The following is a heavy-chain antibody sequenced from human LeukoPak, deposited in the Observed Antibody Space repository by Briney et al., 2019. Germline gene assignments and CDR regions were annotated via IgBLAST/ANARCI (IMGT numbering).Heavy chain of an antibody. J-gene: IGHJ4*02. CDR2: INSDGSST. V-gene: IGHV3-74*01. D-gene: IGHD3-9*01. Sequence: GGSLRLSCAASGFTFSSYWMHWVRQAPGKGLVWVSRINSDGSSTSYADSVKGRFTISRDNAKNTLYLQMNSLRAEDTAVYYCANPSGEFDWPPIPFDYWGQGTLVTVSS. CDR1: GFTFSSYW. CDR3: ANPSGEFDWPPIPFDY.